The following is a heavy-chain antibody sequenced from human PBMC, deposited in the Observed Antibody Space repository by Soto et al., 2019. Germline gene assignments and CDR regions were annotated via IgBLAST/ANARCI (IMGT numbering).Heavy chain of an antibody. CDR3: ARDCSGGSCNTGMDV. CDR2: ISSSGYI. CDR1: GFNFNSYT. V-gene: IGHV3-21*01. D-gene: IGHD2-15*01. J-gene: IGHJ6*02. Sequence: EVQLVESGGGLVKPGGSLRLSCAASGFNFNSYTINWVRQAPGKRLEWLSSISSSGYIFSTDSVRGRFTTSRDNAKTSVYVQINSLRAQDAAVYFCARDCSGGSCNTGMDVWGQGTTVTVSS.